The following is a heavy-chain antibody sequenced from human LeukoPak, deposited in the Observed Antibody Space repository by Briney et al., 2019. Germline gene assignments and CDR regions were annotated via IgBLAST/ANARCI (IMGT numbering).Heavy chain of an antibody. J-gene: IGHJ4*02. CDR1: GGTFSSYA. V-gene: IGHV1-69*05. CDR3: ARGPYDYVWGSYRYYSDY. CDR2: IIPIFGTA. D-gene: IGHD3-16*02. Sequence: ESSVKVSCKASGGTFSSYAISWVRQAPGQGLEWMGRIIPIFGTANCAQKFQGRVTITTDESTSTAYMELSSLRSEDTAVYYCARGPYDYVWGSYRYYSDYCGQGTLVTVSS.